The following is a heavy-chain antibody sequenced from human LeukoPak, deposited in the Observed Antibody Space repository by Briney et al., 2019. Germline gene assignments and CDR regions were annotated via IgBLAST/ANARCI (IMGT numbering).Heavy chain of an antibody. CDR2: FEPEDGET. V-gene: IGHV1-24*01. CDR3: AASSPQNWKTHEY. D-gene: IGHD1-1*01. Sequence: ASVKVSCKVSGHTLIALSMHWVRQAPGKGVEWLGGFEPEDGETIYAQQFQGRVTMTEDTSTDTAYMEPSSLRSEDTAVYYCAASSPQNWKTHEYWGQGTLVTVSS. CDR1: GHTLIALS. J-gene: IGHJ4*02.